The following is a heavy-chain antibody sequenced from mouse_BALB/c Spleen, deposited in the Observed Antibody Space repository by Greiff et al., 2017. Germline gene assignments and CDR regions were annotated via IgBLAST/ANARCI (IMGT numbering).Heavy chain of an antibody. D-gene: IGHD2-1*01. CDR3: VRDGNFPWFAY. J-gene: IGHJ3*01. CDR1: GFTFNTYA. Sequence: EVQLQESGGGLVQPKGSLKLSCAASGFTFNTYAMNWVRQAPGKGLEWVARIRSKSNNYATYYADSVKDRFTISRDDSQSMLYLQMNNLKTEDTAMYYCVRDGNFPWFAYWGQGTLVTVSA. V-gene: IGHV10-1*02. CDR2: IRSKSNNYAT.